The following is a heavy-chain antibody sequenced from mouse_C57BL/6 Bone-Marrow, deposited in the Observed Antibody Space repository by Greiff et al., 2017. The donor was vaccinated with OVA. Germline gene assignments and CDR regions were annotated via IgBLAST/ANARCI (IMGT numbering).Heavy chain of an antibody. D-gene: IGHD2-1*01. CDR2: IDPSDSYT. CDR1: GYTFTSYW. V-gene: IGHV1-69*01. J-gene: IGHJ2*01. Sequence: QVQLQQSGAELVMPGASVKLSCKASGYTFTSYWMHWVKQRPGQGLAWIGEIDPSDSYTNYNQKFKGKSTLPVDKSSSTAYMQLSSLTSEDAAVYYCASPGNFDYWGQGTTLTVSS. CDR3: ASPGNFDY.